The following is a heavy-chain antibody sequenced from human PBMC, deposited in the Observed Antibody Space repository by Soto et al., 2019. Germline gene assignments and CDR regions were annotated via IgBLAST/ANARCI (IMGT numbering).Heavy chain of an antibody. J-gene: IGHJ4*02. D-gene: IGHD3-9*01. Sequence: LRLSCAASGFTFTTYYVTWVRQAPGKGLEWVASIKNDGSEQYYVDSVKGRFTISRDNTKNSLYLQMNSLRAGDTALYYCSRENWFQDFWGQGTLVTVSS. CDR1: GFTFTTYY. CDR2: IKNDGSEQ. V-gene: IGHV3-7*03. CDR3: SRENWFQDF.